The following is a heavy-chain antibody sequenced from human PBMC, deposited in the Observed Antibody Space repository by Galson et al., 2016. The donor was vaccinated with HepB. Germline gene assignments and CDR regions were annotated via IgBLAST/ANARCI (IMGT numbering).Heavy chain of an antibody. V-gene: IGHV5-51*01. CDR1: GYKFTSYW. CDR2: IYPGDSDT. Sequence: QSGAEVKKPGESLKISCQGSGYKFTSYWIGWVRQVPGKGLEWMGTIYPGDSDTRYSPSFQGQVTISVEKSISTAYLQWSSLKASDSAMYYCARHELHSNSSYMDSGGQGTLVTVSS. CDR3: ARHELHSNSSYMDS. J-gene: IGHJ4*02. D-gene: IGHD6-13*01.